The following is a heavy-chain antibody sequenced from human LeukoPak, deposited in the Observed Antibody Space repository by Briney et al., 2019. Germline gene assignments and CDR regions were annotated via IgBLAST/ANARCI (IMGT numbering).Heavy chain of an antibody. Sequence: GGSLRLSCSGSGFTFSRHNMHWVRQAPGKGLEYVSAISYNGDSTYYVDSVKGRFTISRDNSKKTLELQTSSLRPEDTAVYYCVSARATQAQIWGPGTQVTVSS. CDR2: ISYNGDST. J-gene: IGHJ3*02. D-gene: IGHD1-1*01. CDR3: VSARATQAQI. V-gene: IGHV3-64D*09. CDR1: GFTFSRHN.